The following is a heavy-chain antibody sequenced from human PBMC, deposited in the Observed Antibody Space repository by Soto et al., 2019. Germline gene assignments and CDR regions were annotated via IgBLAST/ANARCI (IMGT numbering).Heavy chain of an antibody. CDR2: ISGSGGST. CDR3: AKAGYCSGGSCYSKSSFDY. V-gene: IGHV3-23*01. J-gene: IGHJ4*02. CDR1: GFTFSTYA. Sequence: GGSLRLSCAASGFTFSTYAMSWVRQAPGKGLEWVSGISGSGGSTYTADSVKGRFTISRDSSKNTLYLQMNSLRAEDTAVYYCAKAGYCSGGSCYSKSSFDYWGQGTLVTVSS. D-gene: IGHD2-15*01.